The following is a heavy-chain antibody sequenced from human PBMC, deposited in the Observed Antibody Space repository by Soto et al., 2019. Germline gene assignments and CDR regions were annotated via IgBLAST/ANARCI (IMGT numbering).Heavy chain of an antibody. Sequence: GGSLRLSCAGSGFIFTSYSFNWVRQAPWKGPEWLSYISTGGNTIHYAESVKGRFTISRDTVKKSVFLQMNSLRDDDKAVYYCARAESYYDTAGLYYSGQGTLVPVSS. J-gene: IGHJ4*02. V-gene: IGHV3-48*02. CDR1: GFIFTSYS. CDR2: ISTGGNTI. CDR3: ARAESYYDTAGLYY. D-gene: IGHD3-22*01.